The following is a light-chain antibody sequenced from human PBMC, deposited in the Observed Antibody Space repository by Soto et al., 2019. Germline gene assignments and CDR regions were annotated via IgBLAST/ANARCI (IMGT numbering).Light chain of an antibody. CDR3: QQAKRFPRT. CDR2: AAS. CDR1: QGISSW. V-gene: IGKV1D-12*01. J-gene: IGKJ4*01. Sequence: DIQMTQSPSSVSASVGDRVTITCRASQGISSWLAWYQQKPGKAPKLLIYAASSLQSGVPSRFSGSGSGTVFTLTICCLQPEELPNYFCQQAKRFPRTFGWGDKGQIK.